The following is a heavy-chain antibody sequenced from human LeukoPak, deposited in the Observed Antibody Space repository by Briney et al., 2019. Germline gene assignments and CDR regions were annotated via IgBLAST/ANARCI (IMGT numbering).Heavy chain of an antibody. D-gene: IGHD3-9*01. Sequence: ASVKVSCKASGYTFTSYGISWVRQAPGQGLEWMGWISAYNGNTNYAQKLQGRVTMTTDTSTSTAYMELRSLRSDDTAVYYCAKPSYDILTGYYDYWGQGTLVTVSS. J-gene: IGHJ4*02. CDR3: AKPSYDILTGYYDY. CDR2: ISAYNGNT. V-gene: IGHV1-18*04. CDR1: GYTFTSYG.